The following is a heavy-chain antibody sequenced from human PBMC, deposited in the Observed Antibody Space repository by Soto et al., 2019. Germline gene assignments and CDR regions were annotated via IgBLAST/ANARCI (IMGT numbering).Heavy chain of an antibody. CDR2: VSNKNGVT. D-gene: IGHD6-19*01. J-gene: IGHJ4*02. CDR3: ARERLNTGWYGFDH. CDR1: GYTFSNYD. Sequence: ASLQVSCKTSGYTFSNYDFIWVRQAPGQGLEWMGWVSNKNGVTNYAEKFRDRVTMTTDISTNTIYMELRSLRSDDTAVYFCARERLNTGWYGFDHWGQGTQVTVSS. V-gene: IGHV1-18*04.